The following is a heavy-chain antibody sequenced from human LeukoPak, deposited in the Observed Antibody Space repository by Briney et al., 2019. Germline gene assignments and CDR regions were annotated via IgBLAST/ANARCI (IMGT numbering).Heavy chain of an antibody. J-gene: IGHJ4*02. CDR3: ARCTTGRTFGSLREIKRSREIDY. CDR1: GFTFFTYS. Sequence: PGGSLRLSCAASGFTFFTYSMNWVRQAPGKGLEWVSSISGDSRYIYYADSMKGRFTISRDNAKNSVFLQMNSLRVEDTAIYYCARCTTGRTFGSLREIKRSREIDYWGQGTLVTVSS. D-gene: IGHD1-1*01. V-gene: IGHV3-21*06. CDR2: ISGDSRYI.